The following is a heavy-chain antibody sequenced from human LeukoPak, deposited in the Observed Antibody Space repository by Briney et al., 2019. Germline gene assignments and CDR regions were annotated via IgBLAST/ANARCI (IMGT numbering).Heavy chain of an antibody. D-gene: IGHD3-16*01. Sequence: EGSLRLSCAASGFTFSTCGMHWVRQAPGKGLERVAVISYDGSNKYYADSVKGRFTISGDNSKNTLYLQMNSLRAEDTAVYYCAKDKTWGYFDYWGQGTLVTVSS. J-gene: IGHJ4*02. CDR1: GFTFSTCG. CDR2: ISYDGSNK. V-gene: IGHV3-30*18. CDR3: AKDKTWGYFDY.